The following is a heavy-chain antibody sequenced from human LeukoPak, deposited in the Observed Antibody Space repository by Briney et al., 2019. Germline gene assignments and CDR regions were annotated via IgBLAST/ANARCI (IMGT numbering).Heavy chain of an antibody. Sequence: GGSLRLSCAASGFTFSSYGMHWVRQAPGKGLEWVAVISYDGSNKYYADSVKGRFTISRDNSKNTLYLQMNSLRAEDTAVYYCAFAIVATSNDHWGQGTLVTVSS. J-gene: IGHJ4*02. CDR2: ISYDGSNK. D-gene: IGHD5-12*01. CDR3: AFAIVATSNDH. V-gene: IGHV3-30*03. CDR1: GFTFSSYG.